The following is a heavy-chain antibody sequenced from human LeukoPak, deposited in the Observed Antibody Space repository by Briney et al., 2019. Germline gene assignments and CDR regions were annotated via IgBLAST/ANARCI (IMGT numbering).Heavy chain of an antibody. D-gene: IGHD2-15*01. CDR2: ISSSGTTI. J-gene: IGHJ4*02. CDR3: ARDFLEDTQ. Sequence: PGGSLRLSCTASGFTFSLYNMNWVRQAPGEGLEWLSYISSSGTTIHYADSVRGRFTISRDNAKNSLYLQMNSLRAEDTAVYYRARDFLEDTQWGQGTLVTVSS. CDR1: GFTFSLYN. V-gene: IGHV3-48*01.